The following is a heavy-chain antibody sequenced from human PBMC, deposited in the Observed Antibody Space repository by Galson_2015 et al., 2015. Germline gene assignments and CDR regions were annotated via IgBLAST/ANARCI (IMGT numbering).Heavy chain of an antibody. J-gene: IGHJ3*02. CDR2: TYYRSKWYN. CDR3: ASTSPYCSSTSCYRNAFDM. CDR1: GDSVSSNSGA. V-gene: IGHV6-1*01. Sequence: AISGDSVSSNSGAWNWIRQSPSRGLEWLGRTYYRSKWYNDYAASVRSRISISPDIFKNQFSLQLNSVTPEDTAVYYCASTSPYCSSTSCYRNAFDMWGQGTMVTVSS. D-gene: IGHD2-2*01.